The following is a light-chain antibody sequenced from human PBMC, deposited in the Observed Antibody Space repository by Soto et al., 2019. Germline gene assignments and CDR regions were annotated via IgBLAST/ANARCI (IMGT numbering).Light chain of an antibody. V-gene: IGKV1-27*01. CDR1: QGIGSY. CDR2: AAS. CDR3: QRYTAAPWT. J-gene: IGKJ1*01. Sequence: DIQMTQSPSSLSASVGDRVTITCRASQGIGSYLVWYQQKPGTVPKVLIFAASTWQSGVPSRFSGGGSGTDFTLTISSLQPEDVGTYYCQRYTAAPWTFGQGTKVEIK.